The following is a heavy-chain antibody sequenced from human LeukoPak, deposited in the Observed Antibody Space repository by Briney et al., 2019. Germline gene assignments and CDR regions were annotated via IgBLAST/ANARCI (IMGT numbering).Heavy chain of an antibody. Sequence: PGGSLRLSCAASGFTFSSYSLNWVRQAPGKGLEWVSSISSSSSYIYYADSVKGRFIISRDNAKNSLYLQMNSLSAEDTAVYYCARDRGSYGYWIDYWGQGTLVTVFS. V-gene: IGHV3-21*01. CDR3: ARDRGSYGYWIDY. D-gene: IGHD5-18*01. CDR2: ISSSSSYI. CDR1: GFTFSSYS. J-gene: IGHJ4*02.